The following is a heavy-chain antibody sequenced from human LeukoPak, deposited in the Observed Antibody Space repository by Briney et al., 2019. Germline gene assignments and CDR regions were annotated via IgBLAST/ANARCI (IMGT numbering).Heavy chain of an antibody. V-gene: IGHV7-4-1*02. J-gene: IGHJ5*02. D-gene: IGHD6-13*01. CDR2: INTNTGNP. Sequence: GASVNVSCKASGYTFSSYVMNWVRQAPGQGLEWMGRINTNTGNPTYAQGFTGRFVFSLDTSVSTAYLQISSLKAEDTAVYYCARDQAAVEDFWFDPWGQGTLVIVAS. CDR1: GYTFSSYV. CDR3: ARDQAAVEDFWFDP.